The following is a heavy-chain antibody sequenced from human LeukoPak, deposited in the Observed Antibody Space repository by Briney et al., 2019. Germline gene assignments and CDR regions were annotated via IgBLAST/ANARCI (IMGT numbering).Heavy chain of an antibody. Sequence: PSETLSLTCTVSGGSISSYYWSWIRQPAGKGLEWIGRIYTSGSTNYSPSLKSRVTISVDKSKNQFSLKLSSVTAADTAVYYCARGHMAVAGYYYYHMDVWGKGTTVTVSS. CDR1: GGSISSYY. D-gene: IGHD5-24*01. V-gene: IGHV4-4*07. J-gene: IGHJ6*03. CDR3: ARGHMAVAGYYYYHMDV. CDR2: IYTSGST.